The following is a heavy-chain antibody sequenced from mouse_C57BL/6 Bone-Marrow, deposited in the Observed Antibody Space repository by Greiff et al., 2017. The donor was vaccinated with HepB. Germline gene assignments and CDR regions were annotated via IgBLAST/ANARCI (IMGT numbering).Heavy chain of an antibody. J-gene: IGHJ2*01. CDR2: IDPENGDT. Sequence: EVKLQESGAELVRPGASVKLSCTASGFNIKDDYMHWVKQRPEQGLEWIGWIDPENGDTEYASKFQGKATITADTSSNTAYLQLSSLTSEDTAVYYCTTPITTVVGFDYWGQGTTLTVSS. V-gene: IGHV14-4*01. CDR1: GFNIKDDY. D-gene: IGHD1-1*01. CDR3: TTPITTVVGFDY.